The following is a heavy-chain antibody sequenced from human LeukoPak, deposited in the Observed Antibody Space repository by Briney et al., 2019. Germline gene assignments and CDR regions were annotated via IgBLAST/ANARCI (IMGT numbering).Heavy chain of an antibody. Sequence: PGGSLRLSCAASGFTFSSYAMHWVRQAPGKGVEWVALISYDGSNKYYADSVKGRFTISRDNSKNTLYLQMNSLRPEDTAVYYCARTVVVAATPPRINWFDPWGQGTLVTVSS. CDR2: ISYDGSNK. CDR1: GFTFSSYA. D-gene: IGHD2-15*01. CDR3: ARTVVVAATPPRINWFDP. J-gene: IGHJ5*02. V-gene: IGHV3-30-3*01.